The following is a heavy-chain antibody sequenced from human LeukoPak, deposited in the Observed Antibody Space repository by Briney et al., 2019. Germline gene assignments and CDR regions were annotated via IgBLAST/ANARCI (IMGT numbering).Heavy chain of an antibody. Sequence: ASVKVSCKASGYTFSGYYIHWVRQAPGQGLEWMGWINPNSGGTNYAQKFQGWVTVTRDTSISTVYMELNRLKSDDTAVYYCAREGGDYFFDYWGQGTLVTVSS. CDR3: AREGGDYFFDY. CDR2: INPNSGGT. D-gene: IGHD4-17*01. V-gene: IGHV1-2*04. J-gene: IGHJ4*02. CDR1: GYTFSGYY.